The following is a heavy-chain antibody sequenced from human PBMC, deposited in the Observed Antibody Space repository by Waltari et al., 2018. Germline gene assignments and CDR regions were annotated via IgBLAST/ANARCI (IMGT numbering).Heavy chain of an antibody. CDR1: GGSFSGYY. Sequence: QVQLQQWGAGLLKPSETLSLTCAVYGGSFSGYYWSWIRQPPGKGLEWIGEINPSGSTNYNPSLKSRVTVSLDTSKNQVSLKLSSVTAADTAVYYCARGLGAIFGVAVYYYYGMDVWGQGTTVTVSS. D-gene: IGHD3-3*01. CDR3: ARGLGAIFGVAVYYYYGMDV. CDR2: INPSGST. V-gene: IGHV4-34*01. J-gene: IGHJ6*02.